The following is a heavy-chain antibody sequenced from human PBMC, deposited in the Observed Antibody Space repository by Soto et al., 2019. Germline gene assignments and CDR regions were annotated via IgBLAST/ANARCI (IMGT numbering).Heavy chain of an antibody. CDR1: GFTFSSYT. Sequence: EVQLLESGGGLVEPGGSRRLSCAASGFTFSSYTMSWVRQAPGKGLEWVSTISGSGSSTYSADSVKGRFTISRDNSKSTLYLQMNSLRVEDTAIYYCAKAWGIDYWGQGTLVTVFS. J-gene: IGHJ4*02. CDR2: ISGSGSST. CDR3: AKAWGIDY. D-gene: IGHD7-27*01. V-gene: IGHV3-23*01.